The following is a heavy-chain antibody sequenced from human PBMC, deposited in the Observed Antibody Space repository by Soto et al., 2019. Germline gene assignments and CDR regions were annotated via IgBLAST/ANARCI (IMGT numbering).Heavy chain of an antibody. CDR1: GGSISSYY. D-gene: IGHD4-4*01. CDR2: IYYSGST. Sequence: LSLTCTVSGGSISSYYWSWIRQPPGKGLEWIGYIYYSGSTNYNPSLKSRVTISVDTSKNQFSLKLSSVTAADTAVYYCARDLPGYSNYGLDGMDVWGQGTTVTVSS. CDR3: ARDLPGYSNYGLDGMDV. J-gene: IGHJ6*02. V-gene: IGHV4-59*01.